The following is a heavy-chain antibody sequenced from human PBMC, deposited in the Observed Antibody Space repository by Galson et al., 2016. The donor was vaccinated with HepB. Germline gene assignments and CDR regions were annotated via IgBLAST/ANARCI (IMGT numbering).Heavy chain of an antibody. J-gene: IGHJ3*01. CDR2: IYRGGDT. Sequence: SLRLSCAASGFTVSSNYMSWVRQAPGKGLECVSLIYRGGDTLYADSVKGRFTISRDNSTNTLYLQMNSLRAEDAAVYYCARAILRFGPSDAFDLWGKGTMVTVSS. V-gene: IGHV3-53*01. CDR1: GFTVSSNY. CDR3: ARAILRFGPSDAFDL. D-gene: IGHD3-10*01.